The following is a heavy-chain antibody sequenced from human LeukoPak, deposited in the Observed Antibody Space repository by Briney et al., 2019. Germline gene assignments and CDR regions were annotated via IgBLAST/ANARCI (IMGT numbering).Heavy chain of an antibody. Sequence: PGGSLRLSCVTSGFTFTRYVMGWDRQAPGKGLEWVSSISESGSNTYYADSVKGRFSISRDNSKNMLYLQMGSLRAEDTAAYYCANRHDSSGYFFNYWGQGTLVTVSS. CDR1: GFTFTRYV. J-gene: IGHJ4*02. CDR3: ANRHDSSGYFFNY. D-gene: IGHD3-22*01. CDR2: ISESGSNT. V-gene: IGHV3-23*01.